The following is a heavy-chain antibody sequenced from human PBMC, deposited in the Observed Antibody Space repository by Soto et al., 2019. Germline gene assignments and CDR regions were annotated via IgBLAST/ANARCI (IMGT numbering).Heavy chain of an antibody. CDR2: IYYSGST. D-gene: IGHD3-22*01. CDR1: GDSITSYY. Sequence: SETLSLTCTVSGDSITSYYWSWIRQPPGKGLEWIGYIYYSGSTYYNPSLKSRVTISVDTSKNQFSLKLSSVTAADTAVYHCARSLIAVVASYWFDPWGQGTLVTVSS. J-gene: IGHJ5*02. V-gene: IGHV4-59*04. CDR3: ARSLIAVVASYWFDP.